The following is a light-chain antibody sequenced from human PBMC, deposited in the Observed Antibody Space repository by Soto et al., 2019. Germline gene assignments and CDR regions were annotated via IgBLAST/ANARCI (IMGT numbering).Light chain of an antibody. CDR1: SSDVGGYNY. V-gene: IGLV2-14*01. CDR2: EVS. CDR3: SSYSGSSIPYV. J-gene: IGLJ1*01. Sequence: QSVLTQPASVSGSPGQSITISCTGTSSDVGGYNYVSWYQQHPRKAPKLLIFEVSDRPSGVSNRFSGSKSGITASLIISGLQAEDEADYYCSSYSGSSIPYVFGTGTKVTVL.